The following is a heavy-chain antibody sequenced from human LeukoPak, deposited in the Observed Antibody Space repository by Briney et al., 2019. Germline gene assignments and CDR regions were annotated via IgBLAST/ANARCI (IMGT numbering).Heavy chain of an antibody. CDR3: ARGARRYCSGGSCYSSYYFDY. J-gene: IGHJ4*02. CDR2: MNPNSGNA. Sequence: ASVKVSCKASGYTFTSYDINWVRQATGQGLEWMGWMNPNSGNAGYARKFQGRVTMTRNTSISTAYMELSSLRSEDTAVYYCARGARRYCSGGSCYSSYYFDYWGQGALVTVSS. D-gene: IGHD2-15*01. CDR1: GYTFTSYD. V-gene: IGHV1-8*01.